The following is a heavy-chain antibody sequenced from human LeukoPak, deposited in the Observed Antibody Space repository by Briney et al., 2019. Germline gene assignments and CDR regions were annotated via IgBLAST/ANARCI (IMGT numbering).Heavy chain of an antibody. CDR2: VGAYNDHT. CDR1: GYTFTNYG. Sequence: ASVKVSCKASGYTFTNYGFTWVRQAPGQGLEWMGWVGAYNDHTIYAPGLQGRVTMTTDTSTSTVFMELRSLRSDDTAVYYCARGEAKIGYDFWGQGTLVTVSS. CDR3: ARGEAKIGYDF. V-gene: IGHV1-18*01. J-gene: IGHJ4*02. D-gene: IGHD5-24*01.